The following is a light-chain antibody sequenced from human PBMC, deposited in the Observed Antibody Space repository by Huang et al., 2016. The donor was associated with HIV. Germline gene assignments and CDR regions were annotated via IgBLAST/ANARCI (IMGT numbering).Light chain of an antibody. J-gene: IGKJ2*01. CDR3: QQYFISPPT. CDR2: WAS. V-gene: IGKV4-1*01. Sequence: DIVMTQSPDSLAVSLGERATIHCKSSQNVLSRPSNKPYLAWYQQRPGPSPTLLIYWASTRQSGVPDRFSGSGSGTHFTLTISSLQAEDVAFYYCQQYFISPPTFGQGTKLEI. CDR1: QNVLSRPSNKPY.